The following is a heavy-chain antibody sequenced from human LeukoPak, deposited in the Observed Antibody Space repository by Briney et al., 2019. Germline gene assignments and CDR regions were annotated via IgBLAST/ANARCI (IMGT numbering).Heavy chain of an antibody. CDR3: ARDGHYYDSSGYYPLDY. CDR1: GFTFNDYY. D-gene: IGHD3-22*01. J-gene: IGHJ4*02. V-gene: IGHV3-11*01. Sequence: PGGSLRLSCAASGFTFNDYYMSWIRQAPGKGLEWVSYISSSGSTIYYADSVKGRFTISRDNAKNSLYLQMNSLRAEDTAVYYCARDGHYYDSSGYYPLDYWGQGTLVTVSS. CDR2: ISSSGSTI.